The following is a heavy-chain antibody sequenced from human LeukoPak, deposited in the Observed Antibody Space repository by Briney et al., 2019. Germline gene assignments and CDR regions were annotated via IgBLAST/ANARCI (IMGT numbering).Heavy chain of an antibody. V-gene: IGHV1-69*01. CDR3: ASRRYYYGSGTFDY. D-gene: IGHD3-10*01. CDR1: GGTFSSYA. J-gene: IGHJ4*02. CDR2: IIPIFGTA. Sequence: ASVKVSCKASGGTFSSYAISWVRQAPGQGREWMGGIIPIFGTANYAQKFQGRVTITADESTSTAYMELSSLRSEDTAVYYCASRRYYYGSGTFDYWGQGTLVTVSS.